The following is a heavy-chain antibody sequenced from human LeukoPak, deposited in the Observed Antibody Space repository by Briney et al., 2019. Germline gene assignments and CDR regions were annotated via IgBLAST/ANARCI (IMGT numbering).Heavy chain of an antibody. D-gene: IGHD3-22*01. V-gene: IGHV1-18*01. CDR3: ARSRGNHYDSSGYSLGAFDI. Sequence: GASVKVSCKASGYTFTSYGISWVRQAPGQGLEWMGWISACNGSTNYAQKLQGRVTMTTDTSTSTAYMELRSLRSDDTAVYYCARSRGNHYDSSGYSLGAFDIWGQGTMVTVSS. CDR2: ISACNGST. J-gene: IGHJ3*02. CDR1: GYTFTSYG.